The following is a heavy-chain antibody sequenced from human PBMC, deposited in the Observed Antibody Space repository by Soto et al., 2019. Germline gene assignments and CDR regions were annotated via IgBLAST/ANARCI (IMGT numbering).Heavy chain of an antibody. CDR1: GFTFSGYW. J-gene: IGHJ4*02. V-gene: IGHV3-7*05. D-gene: IGHD6-19*01. CDR3: ARDSTAVASSY. Sequence: EVQLVESGGGLVHPGGSLRLSCAASGFTFSGYWMTWVRQPPGKGLEWVATIKEDGSDKYYVDSVKGRFTISRDNAKNSMYLQMNRLRAEDTAVYFCARDSTAVASSYWGQGTLVTVSS. CDR2: IKEDGSDK.